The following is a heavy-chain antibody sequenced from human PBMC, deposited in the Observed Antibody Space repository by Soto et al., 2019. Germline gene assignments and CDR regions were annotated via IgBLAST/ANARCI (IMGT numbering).Heavy chain of an antibody. Sequence: QVQLVESGGGVVQPGRSLRLSCAASGFTFSSYGMHWVRQAPGKGLAWGAGIWYDGSNKYYADSVKGGFTISRDNSKNTLYLQMNSLRAEDTAVYYCARTTVVPYDSSGYGGGPDAFDIWGQGTMVTVSS. CDR2: IWYDGSNK. D-gene: IGHD3-22*01. V-gene: IGHV3-33*01. CDR3: ARTTVVPYDSSGYGGGPDAFDI. J-gene: IGHJ3*02. CDR1: GFTFSSYG.